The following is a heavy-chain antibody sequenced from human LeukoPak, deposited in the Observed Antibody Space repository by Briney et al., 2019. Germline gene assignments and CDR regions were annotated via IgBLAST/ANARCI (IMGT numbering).Heavy chain of an antibody. CDR2: INHSGST. V-gene: IGHV4-34*01. J-gene: IGHJ6*02. D-gene: IGHD2-15*01. CDR1: GGSFSGHY. Sequence: SETLSLTCAVYGGSFSGHYWSWIRQPPGKGLEWIGEINHSGSTNYNPSLKSRVTISVDTSKNQFSLKLSSVTAADTAVYYCARVGYCTGGSCYSDYLYGMDVWGQGTPVTVSS. CDR3: ARVGYCTGGSCYSDYLYGMDV.